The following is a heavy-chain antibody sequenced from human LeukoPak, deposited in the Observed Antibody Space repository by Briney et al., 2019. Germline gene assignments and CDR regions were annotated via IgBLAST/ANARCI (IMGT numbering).Heavy chain of an antibody. Sequence: GGSLRLSCAASGFTFSSYAMSWIRQAPGKGLEWVSYISSSGSTIYYADSVKGRFTISRDNAKNSLYLQMNSLRAEDTAVYYCARGREQWLEGIDYWGQGTPVTVSS. CDR3: ARGREQWLEGIDY. CDR2: ISSSGSTI. V-gene: IGHV3-11*01. CDR1: GFTFSSYA. D-gene: IGHD6-19*01. J-gene: IGHJ4*02.